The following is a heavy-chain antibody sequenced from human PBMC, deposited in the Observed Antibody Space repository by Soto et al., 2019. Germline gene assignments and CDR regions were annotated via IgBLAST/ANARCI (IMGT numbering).Heavy chain of an antibody. J-gene: IGHJ6*02. Sequence: GGSLRLSCAASGFTFSSYSMNWVRQAPGKGLEWVSSISSSSSYIYYADSVKGRFTISRDNAKNSLYLQMNSLRAEDTAVYYCARDAANMGPNHYYYGMDVWGQGTTVTVSS. V-gene: IGHV3-21*01. CDR1: GFTFSSYS. CDR3: ARDAANMGPNHYYYGMDV. D-gene: IGHD3-10*01. CDR2: ISSSSSYI.